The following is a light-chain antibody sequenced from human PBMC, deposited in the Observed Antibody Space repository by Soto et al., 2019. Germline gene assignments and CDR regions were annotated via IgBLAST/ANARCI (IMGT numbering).Light chain of an antibody. J-gene: IGKJ1*01. Sequence: EIVSRMSPATVSLYQAERATLSCRASQSVSSYLVCYQQKPGQAPRLLIYDASNRATGIPARFSGSGSGTDFTLTISCLEPEDFALYCCQEYGCLPWTFAQVTKV. V-gene: IGKV3-11*01. CDR3: QEYGCLPWT. CDR2: DAS. CDR1: QSVSSY.